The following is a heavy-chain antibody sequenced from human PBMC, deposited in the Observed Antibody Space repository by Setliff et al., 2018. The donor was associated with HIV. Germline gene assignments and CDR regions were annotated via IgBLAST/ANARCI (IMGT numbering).Heavy chain of an antibody. V-gene: IGHV4-61*09. CDR3: ARSVDTTLVPAYYFDY. CDR1: GGSVNSGNYH. D-gene: IGHD5-18*01. J-gene: IGHJ4*02. CDR2: IYTSGSP. Sequence: SETLSLTCSVSGGSVNSGNYHWAWIRQPAGKGLEWIGHIYTSGSPHYKSSLTSRLTISLDTSRNQFSLKLTSVTAADSATYYCARSVDTTLVPAYYFDYWGQGTLVT.